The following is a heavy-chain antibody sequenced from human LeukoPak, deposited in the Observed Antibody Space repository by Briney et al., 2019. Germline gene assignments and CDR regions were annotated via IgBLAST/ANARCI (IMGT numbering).Heavy chain of an antibody. Sequence: ASVKVSCKASGYTFTSYYMHWVRQAPGQGLEWMGIINPSGGSTSYAQKFQGRVTMTRVTSTGTVYMELSSLRSEDTAVYYCAREETAAYCGGDCYQTRNWFDPWGQGTLVTVSS. CDR1: GYTFTSYY. J-gene: IGHJ5*02. D-gene: IGHD2-21*02. CDR3: AREETAAYCGGDCYQTRNWFDP. V-gene: IGHV1-46*01. CDR2: INPSGGST.